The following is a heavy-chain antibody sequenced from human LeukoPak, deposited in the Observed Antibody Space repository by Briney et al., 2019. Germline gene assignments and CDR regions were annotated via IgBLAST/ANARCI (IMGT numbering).Heavy chain of an antibody. CDR3: ARDQPARGVPDY. D-gene: IGHD3-10*01. CDR1: GFTFSSYG. CDR2: IWYDGSNK. V-gene: IGHV3-33*01. Sequence: GRSLRLSCAASGFTFSSYGMHWVRQAPGKGLEWVAVIWYDGSNKYYADSVKGRFTISRDNSKNTLYLQMNSLRAEDTAVYYCARDQPARGVPDYWGQGTLVTVSS. J-gene: IGHJ4*02.